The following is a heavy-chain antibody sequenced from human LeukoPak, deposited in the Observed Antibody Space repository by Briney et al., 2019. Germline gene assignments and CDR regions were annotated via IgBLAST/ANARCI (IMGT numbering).Heavy chain of an antibody. CDR3: ARDWRWDRGDY. D-gene: IGHD1-26*01. J-gene: IGHJ4*02. V-gene: IGHV1-18*01. Sequence: ASEKVSCKASGYTFTSYGISWVRQDPAPPLEWMGWISAYNGNTNYAQKLQGRVTMTTVTSTSTAYMELRSLRSDDTAVYYCARDWRWDRGDYWGQGTLVTVSS. CDR2: ISAYNGNT. CDR1: GYTFTSYG.